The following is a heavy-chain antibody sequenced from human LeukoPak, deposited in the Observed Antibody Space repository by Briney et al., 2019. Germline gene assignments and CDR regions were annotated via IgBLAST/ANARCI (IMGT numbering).Heavy chain of an antibody. Sequence: ASVKVSCKASGYIFTNYYMHWVRQAPGQGLEWMGIINPSGCSTSYAQKFQGRVTMTRDTSTSTVYMELSSLRSEDTAVYFCARDLASSGYYWDWGQGTLVTVSS. D-gene: IGHD3-22*01. CDR2: INPSGCST. CDR3: ARDLASSGYYWD. V-gene: IGHV1-46*01. CDR1: GYIFTNYY. J-gene: IGHJ4*02.